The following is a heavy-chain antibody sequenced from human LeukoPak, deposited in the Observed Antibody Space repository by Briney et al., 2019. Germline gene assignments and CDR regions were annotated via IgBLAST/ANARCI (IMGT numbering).Heavy chain of an antibody. CDR2: IIPIFGTA. J-gene: IGHJ4*02. Sequence: SVKVSCKASGGTFSSYAISWVRQAPGQGLEWMGGIIPIFGTANYAQKFQGRVTITADKSTSTAYKELSSLRSEDTAVYYCASNPLGSFDYWGQGTLVTVSS. D-gene: IGHD3-16*01. V-gene: IGHV1-69*06. CDR1: GGTFSSYA. CDR3: ASNPLGSFDY.